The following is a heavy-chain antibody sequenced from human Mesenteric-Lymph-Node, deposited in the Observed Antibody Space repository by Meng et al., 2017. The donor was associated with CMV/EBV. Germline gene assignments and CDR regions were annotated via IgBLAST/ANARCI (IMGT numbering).Heavy chain of an antibody. Sequence: GESLKISCAASGFPVSDNYMTWVRQAPGKGLEWISVLYIAGTYYYADSVRGRFSISRDNSKNTVYLQMNSLRAEDTAGYFCALWELLGEGRDYWGQGTLVTVSS. CDR2: LYIAGTY. J-gene: IGHJ4*02. D-gene: IGHD1-26*01. CDR3: ALWELLGEGRDY. V-gene: IGHV3-53*01. CDR1: GFPVSDNY.